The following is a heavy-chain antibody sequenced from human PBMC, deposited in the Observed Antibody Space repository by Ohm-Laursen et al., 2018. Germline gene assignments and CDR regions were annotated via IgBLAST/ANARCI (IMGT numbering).Heavy chain of an antibody. J-gene: IGHJ3*02. CDR1: GFTFSDYY. D-gene: IGHD4-11*01. V-gene: IGHV3-11*04. CDR3: ARVMTTVIADAFDI. Sequence: SLRLSCTAPGFTFSDYYVSWIRQAPGKGLEWLSYISSSGTTKYYADSVKGRFTVSRDNAKNTVYLQMNSLRVEDTAVYYCARVMTTVIADAFDIWGQGTMVTVSS. CDR2: ISSSGTTK.